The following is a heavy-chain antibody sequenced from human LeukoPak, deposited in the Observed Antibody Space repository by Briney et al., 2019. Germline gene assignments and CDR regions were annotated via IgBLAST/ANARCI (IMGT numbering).Heavy chain of an antibody. V-gene: IGHV3-30*02. CDR2: IQHDGSNK. CDR3: VKELYMDV. Sequence: PGGSLRLSCAASGFNFNTYGMHWVRQAPCKGLEWAAFIQHDGSNKYYGDSVKGRFTIFRDNSKNTLYLQMHSLRTEDTAIYYCVKELYMDVWGKGTTVTVSS. J-gene: IGHJ6*03. CDR1: GFNFNTYG.